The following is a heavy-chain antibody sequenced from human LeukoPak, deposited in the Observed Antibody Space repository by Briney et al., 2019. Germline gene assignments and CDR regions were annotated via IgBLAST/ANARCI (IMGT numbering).Heavy chain of an antibody. CDR2: IKQDGSTK. J-gene: IGHJ4*02. CDR1: GFTFTNSW. Sequence: PGGSLRLSCAASGFTFTNSWMAWVRQAPGKGLEWVANIKQDGSTKHYADSLKGRFTISRDNPKNSLYLQMNSLRADDTAVYYCARDTDGSLDYWGQGILVTVVS. V-gene: IGHV3-7*01. D-gene: IGHD1-26*01. CDR3: ARDTDGSLDY.